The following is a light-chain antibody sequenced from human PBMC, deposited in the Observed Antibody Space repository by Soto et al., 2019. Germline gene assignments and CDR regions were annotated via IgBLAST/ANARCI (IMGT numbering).Light chain of an antibody. V-gene: IGKV1-5*01. CDR3: QQYNSYSGYT. CDR2: DAS. Sequence: DIQMTQSPSTLSASVGDRVTITCRASQSITRWLAWYQQNPGKAPILLIYDASSVESGVPSTFSGSGSRTEFTLTNSSLQPDDVASYYCQQYNSYSGYTFGQGTKLEIK. CDR1: QSITRW. J-gene: IGKJ2*01.